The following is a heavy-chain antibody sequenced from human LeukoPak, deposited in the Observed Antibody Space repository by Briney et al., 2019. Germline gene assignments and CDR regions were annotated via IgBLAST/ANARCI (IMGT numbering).Heavy chain of an antibody. Sequence: PGGSLRLSCAASGFTFSSYGMHWVRQAPGKGLEWVAVISYDGSNKYYADSVKGRFTVSRDNSKHTVYLQMNSLRAEDTAVYYCANYYYDGSGSVDSWGQGTLVTVSS. CDR2: ISYDGSNK. CDR1: GFTFSSYG. V-gene: IGHV3-30*18. J-gene: IGHJ4*02. CDR3: ANYYYDGSGSVDS. D-gene: IGHD3-22*01.